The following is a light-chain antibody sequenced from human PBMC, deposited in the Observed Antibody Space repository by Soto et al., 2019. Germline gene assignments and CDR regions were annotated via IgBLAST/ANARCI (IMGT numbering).Light chain of an antibody. Sequence: DIHMTQSPSTLSASVGDRVTITCRASQSISIWLGWYQQKPGKAPKLLIYKASSLESGVPSRFSGSGSGTEFTLTISSLQPDDFATYYCQRYDSSPTFGQGTKVEIK. CDR2: KAS. CDR3: QRYDSSPT. J-gene: IGKJ1*01. V-gene: IGKV1-5*03. CDR1: QSISIW.